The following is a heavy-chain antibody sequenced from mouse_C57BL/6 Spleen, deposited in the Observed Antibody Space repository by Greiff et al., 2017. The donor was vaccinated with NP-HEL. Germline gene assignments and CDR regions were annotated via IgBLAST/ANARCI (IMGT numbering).Heavy chain of an antibody. CDR3: ARRDGYCWYFDV. Sequence: EVKLMESGGDLVKPGGSLKLSCAASGFTFSSYGMSWVRQTPDQRLEWVATISSGGSYTYYPDSVKGRFTISRDNGKNTLYLQMSSLKSEDTAMYDCARRDGYCWYFDVWGTGTTVTVSS. CDR1: GFTFSSYG. D-gene: IGHD2-3*01. CDR2: ISSGGSYT. V-gene: IGHV5-6*02. J-gene: IGHJ1*03.